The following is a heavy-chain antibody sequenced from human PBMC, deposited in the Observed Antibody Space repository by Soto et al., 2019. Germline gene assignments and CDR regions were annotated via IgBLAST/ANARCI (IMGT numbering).Heavy chain of an antibody. CDR2: INHSGST. J-gene: IGHJ6*02. Sequence: SETLSLTCAVYGGSFSCYYWSWIRQPPGKGLEWIGEINHSGSTNYNPSLKSRVTISVDTSKNQFSLKLSSVTAADKAVYYCARGVEIVVVPAATTYYYYYGMDVWGQGTTVTVSS. CDR3: ARGVEIVVVPAATTYYYYYGMDV. V-gene: IGHV4-34*01. D-gene: IGHD2-2*03. CDR1: GGSFSCYY.